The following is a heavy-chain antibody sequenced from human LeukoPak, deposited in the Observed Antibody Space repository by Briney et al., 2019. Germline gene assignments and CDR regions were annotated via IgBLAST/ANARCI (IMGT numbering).Heavy chain of an antibody. D-gene: IGHD3-10*01. Sequence: ASVKVSCKASGYTFTGYYMHWVRQAPGQGLEWMGWINPNSGGTNYAQKFQGRVTMTRDTSISTAYMELSRLRSDDTAAYYCANLYGSGSDSDFDYWGQGTLVTVSS. CDR2: INPNSGGT. CDR3: ANLYGSGSDSDFDY. J-gene: IGHJ4*02. CDR1: GYTFTGYY. V-gene: IGHV1-2*02.